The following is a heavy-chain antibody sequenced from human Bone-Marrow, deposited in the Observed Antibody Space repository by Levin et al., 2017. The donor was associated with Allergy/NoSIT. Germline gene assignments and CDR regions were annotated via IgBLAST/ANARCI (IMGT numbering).Heavy chain of an antibody. J-gene: IGHJ4*02. Sequence: GGSLRLSCAASGFTFSSFAMSWVRQAPGKGLEWVSAISGSGGSTYYADSVKGRFTISRDNSKNTLNLQMNSLRAEDTALYYCAKGLDSSGWPYFDYWGQGTLITVSS. CDR3: AKGLDSSGWPYFDY. D-gene: IGHD6-19*01. CDR2: ISGSGGST. CDR1: GFTFSSFA. V-gene: IGHV3-23*01.